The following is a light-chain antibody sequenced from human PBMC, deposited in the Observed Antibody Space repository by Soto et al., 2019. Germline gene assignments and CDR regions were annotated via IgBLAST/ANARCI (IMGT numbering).Light chain of an antibody. CDR1: QSVSSY. V-gene: IGKV3-11*01. CDR2: HAS. Sequence: EIVLTQSPATLSLSPGERATLSCRASQSVSSYLAWYQQKPGQAPRLLIYHASNRATGIPARFSGSGSGTDFTLTISSLDPEDFAVYYCQQRSNWHTFGGGTKVEIK. J-gene: IGKJ4*01. CDR3: QQRSNWHT.